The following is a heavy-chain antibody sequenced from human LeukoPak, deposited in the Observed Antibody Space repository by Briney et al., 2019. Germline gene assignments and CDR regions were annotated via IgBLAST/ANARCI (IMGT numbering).Heavy chain of an antibody. V-gene: IGHV3-9*01. CDR1: GFTFDDYA. CDR2: ISWNSGSI. D-gene: IGHD3-22*01. J-gene: IGHJ4*02. CDR3: AKGGGYDSSGPHGYFDY. Sequence: GRSLRLSCAASGFTFDDYAMPWVRQAPGKGLEWVSGISWNSGSIGYADSVKGRFTISRDNAKNSLYLQMNSLRAEDTALYYCAKGGGYDSSGPHGYFDYWGQGTLVTVSS.